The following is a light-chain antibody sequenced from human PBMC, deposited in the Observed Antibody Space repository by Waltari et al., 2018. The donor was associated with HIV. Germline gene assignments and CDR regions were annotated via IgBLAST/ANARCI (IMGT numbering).Light chain of an antibody. CDR2: ATS. CDR1: QSIRND. CDR3: QQRSNWRYT. V-gene: IGKV1-17*01. Sequence: DIKMTQSPSSLSASVGDRVTITCWASQSIRNDLGWYQQRQGEAPKRLIYATSSLQSGVPSRFSGSGSGTDFTLTISSLEPEDFAVYYCQQRSNWRYTFGQGTKLEIK. J-gene: IGKJ2*01.